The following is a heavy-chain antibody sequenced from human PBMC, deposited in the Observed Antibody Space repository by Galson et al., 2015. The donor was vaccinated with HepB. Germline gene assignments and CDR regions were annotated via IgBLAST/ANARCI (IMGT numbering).Heavy chain of an antibody. J-gene: IGHJ4*02. CDR3: TTDPGYYYDSSGYYYPIDY. CDR2: IKSKTDGGTT. Sequence: SLRLSCAASGFTFSTYAMSWVRQAPGKGLEWVGRIKSKTDGGTTDYAAPVKGRFTISRDDSKNTLYLQMNSLKTEDTAVYYCTTDPGYYYDSSGYYYPIDYWGQGTLVTVSS. CDR1: GFTFSTYA. D-gene: IGHD3-22*01. V-gene: IGHV3-15*01.